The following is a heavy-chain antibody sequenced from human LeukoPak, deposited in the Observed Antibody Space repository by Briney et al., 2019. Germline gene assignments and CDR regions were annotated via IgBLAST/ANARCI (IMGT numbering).Heavy chain of an antibody. D-gene: IGHD1-1*01. J-gene: IGHJ6*03. Sequence: PGGSLRLSCAASGFTFSDYYMSWIRQAPGKWLEWVSYISSSGRTIYYADCVKGGYTISRENAKNSLYLQMNSLRAEDTAVYYCARVEPRFYMDIWGKGATVTVSS. CDR1: GFTFSDYY. V-gene: IGHV3-11*01. CDR2: ISSSGRTI. CDR3: ARVEPRFYMDI.